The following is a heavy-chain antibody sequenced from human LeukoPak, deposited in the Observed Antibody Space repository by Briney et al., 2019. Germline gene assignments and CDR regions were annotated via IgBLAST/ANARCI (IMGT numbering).Heavy chain of an antibody. CDR3: VKDRGGSTFYGMDV. J-gene: IGHJ6*02. V-gene: IGHV3-23*01. CDR2: ITGNGETGT. D-gene: IGHD1-26*01. Sequence: LSLTCVASECALNSNAIGCVGHRLMKKKEWVSTITGNGETGTYYADSVKGRFTISRDNSKSTLYLPMTSLRAEDTVVYYCVKDRGGSTFYGMDVWGQGTTLTVSS. CDR1: ECALNSNA.